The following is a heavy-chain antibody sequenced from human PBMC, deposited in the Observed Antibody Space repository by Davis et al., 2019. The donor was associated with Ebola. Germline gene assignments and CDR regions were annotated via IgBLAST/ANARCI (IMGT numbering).Heavy chain of an antibody. CDR2: ITTTNGHT. J-gene: IGHJ5*02. Sequence: GESLKISCAASGFSLSRYNMRWVRQAPGKGLEWVSSITTTNGHTSYGDSVKGRFTISKDNAKNSLYLQMNSLRAEDTAVYYCARDAVGATLQRTGRFDPWGQGTLVTVSS. V-gene: IGHV3-21*01. CDR1: GFSLSRYN. CDR3: ARDAVGATLQRTGRFDP. D-gene: IGHD1-26*01.